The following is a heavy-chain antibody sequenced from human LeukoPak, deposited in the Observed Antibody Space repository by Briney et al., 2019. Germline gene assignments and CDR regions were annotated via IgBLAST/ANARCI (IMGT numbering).Heavy chain of an antibody. CDR2: INPNSGGT. Sequence: ASVKVSCKASGYTFTGYYMHWVRQAPGQGLEWMGWINPNSGGTNYAQKFQGRVTMTRDTSISTAYMGLSRLRSDDTAVYYCARALSLYCSGGSCYSYYFDYWGQGTLVTVSS. D-gene: IGHD2-15*01. J-gene: IGHJ4*02. V-gene: IGHV1-2*02. CDR1: GYTFTGYY. CDR3: ARALSLYCSGGSCYSYYFDY.